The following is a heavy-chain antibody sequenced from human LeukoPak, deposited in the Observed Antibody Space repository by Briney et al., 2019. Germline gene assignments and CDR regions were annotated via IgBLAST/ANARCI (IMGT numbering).Heavy chain of an antibody. J-gene: IGHJ5*02. CDR1: GFIFSNYA. CDR3: AKGGRYSSSWYNWFDP. CDR2: MSGSGGSA. D-gene: IGHD6-13*01. Sequence: GGSLRLSCAASGFIFSNYAMSWVRQAPGKGLEWVSGMSGSGGSAYYAGSVKGQFTISRDNSKNTLYLRMNSLRVEDTALYYCAKGGRYSSSWYNWFDPWGQGTLVTVSS. V-gene: IGHV3-23*01.